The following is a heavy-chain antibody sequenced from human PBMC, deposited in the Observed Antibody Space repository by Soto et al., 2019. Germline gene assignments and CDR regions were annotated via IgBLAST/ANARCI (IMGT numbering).Heavy chain of an antibody. Sequence: ASVKVSCKASGYTFTSSGISWVRQAPGQGLEWMGWISAYNGNTNYAQKLQGRVTMTTDTSTSTAYMELRSLRSDDTAVYYCARAYYYDSSGKSRYNWFDPWGQGILVTVSS. D-gene: IGHD3-22*01. V-gene: IGHV1-18*01. J-gene: IGHJ5*02. CDR3: ARAYYYDSSGKSRYNWFDP. CDR2: ISAYNGNT. CDR1: GYTFTSSG.